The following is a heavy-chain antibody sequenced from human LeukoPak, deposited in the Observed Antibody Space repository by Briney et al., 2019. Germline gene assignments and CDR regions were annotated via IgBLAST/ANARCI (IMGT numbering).Heavy chain of an antibody. D-gene: IGHD6-13*01. CDR3: ARDKSWYFDY. CDR2: IWYDCSIQ. J-gene: IGHJ4*02. CDR1: GFTFSNYG. V-gene: IGHV3-33*08. Sequence: QSGGSLRLSCVASGFTFSNYGMHWVRQAPGKGLEWVAVIWYDCSIQYYADSVQGRFTISRDSSENTLYLQMNSLRAEDTAVYYCARDKSWYFDYWGQGTLVTVSS.